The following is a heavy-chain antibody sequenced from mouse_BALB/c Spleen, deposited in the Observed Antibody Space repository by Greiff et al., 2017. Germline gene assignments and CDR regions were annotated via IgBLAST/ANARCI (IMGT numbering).Heavy chain of an antibody. CDR1: GYTFTSYT. J-gene: IGHJ2*01. CDR3: ARKGDYDGRPYFDY. D-gene: IGHD2-4*01. CDR2: INPSSGYT. V-gene: IGHV1-4*01. Sequence: VKLVESGAELARPGASVKMSCKASGYTFTSYTMNWVKQRPGQGLEWIGYINPSSGYTNYNQKFKGKATLTADKSSSTAYMQLSSLTSENSAVYYRARKGDYDGRPYFDYWGQGTTLTVSS.